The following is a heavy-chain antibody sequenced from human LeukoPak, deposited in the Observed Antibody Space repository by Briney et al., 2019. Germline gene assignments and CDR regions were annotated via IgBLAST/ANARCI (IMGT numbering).Heavy chain of an antibody. V-gene: IGHV3-30*04. Sequence: GRSLRLSCAASGFTFSSYAMHWVRQAPGKGLEWVAVISYDGSNKYYADSVKGRFTISRDNSKNTLYLQMNSLRAEDTAVYYCASVWNSYGHDYWAREPWSPSPQ. CDR1: GFTFSSYA. CDR3: ASVWNSYGHDY. J-gene: IGHJ4*02. D-gene: IGHD5-18*01. CDR2: ISYDGSNK.